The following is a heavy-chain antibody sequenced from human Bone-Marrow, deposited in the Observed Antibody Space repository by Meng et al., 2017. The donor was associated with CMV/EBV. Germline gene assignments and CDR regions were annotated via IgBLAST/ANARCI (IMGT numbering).Heavy chain of an antibody. CDR3: ARGLGHRNGMYV. J-gene: IGHJ6*02. CDR1: GGTFSSYT. D-gene: IGHD3-10*01. CDR2: IIPILGIA. V-gene: IGHV1-69*02. Sequence: SVKVSCKASGGTFSSYTISWVRQAPGQGLEWMGRIIPILGIANYAQKFQGRVTITADKSTSTAYMELSSLRSEDTAVYYCARGLGHRNGMYVWGQGTTVTVSS.